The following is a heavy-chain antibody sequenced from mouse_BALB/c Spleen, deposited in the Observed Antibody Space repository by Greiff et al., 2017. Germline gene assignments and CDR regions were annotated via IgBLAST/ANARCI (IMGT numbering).Heavy chain of an antibody. J-gene: IGHJ4*01. Sequence: QVQLKQSGPELVRPGVSVKISCKGSGYTFTDYAMHWVKQSHAKSLEWIGVISTYYGNTNYNQKFKGKATMTVYKSSSTAYMELARLTSEDSAIYYCARSEEGDGYDSYAMDYWGQGTSVTVSS. D-gene: IGHD2-2*01. CDR1: GYTFTDYA. V-gene: IGHV1-67*01. CDR3: ARSEEGDGYDSYAMDY. CDR2: ISTYYGNT.